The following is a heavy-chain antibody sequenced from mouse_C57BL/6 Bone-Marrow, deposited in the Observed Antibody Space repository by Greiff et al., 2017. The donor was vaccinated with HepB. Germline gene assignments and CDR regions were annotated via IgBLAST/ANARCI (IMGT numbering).Heavy chain of an antibody. CDR1: GFTFSSYA. CDR2: ISSGGDYI. CDR3: TREGLTGHFDY. D-gene: IGHD4-1*01. V-gene: IGHV5-9-1*02. J-gene: IGHJ2*01. Sequence: EVQVVESGEGLVKPGGSLKLSCAASGFTFSSYAMSWVRQTPEKRLEWVAYISSGGDYIYYADTVKGRFTISRDNARNTLYLQMSSLKSEDTAMYYCTREGLTGHFDYWGQGTTLTVSS.